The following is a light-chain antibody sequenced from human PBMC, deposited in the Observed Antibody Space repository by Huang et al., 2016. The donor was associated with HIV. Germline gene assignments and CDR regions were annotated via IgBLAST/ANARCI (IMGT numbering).Light chain of an antibody. Sequence: DVVMTQSPDSLSVSLGERATINCKSSQSVFFTSTNKNYLAWYQQRPGQPPKMLIYWASTRESGVPDRFSGSGSGTDFTLTISSLQADDVAVYYCQQFHSSPYTFGQGTRVEIK. CDR1: QSVFFTSTNKNY. V-gene: IGKV4-1*01. J-gene: IGKJ2*01. CDR3: QQFHSSPYT. CDR2: WAS.